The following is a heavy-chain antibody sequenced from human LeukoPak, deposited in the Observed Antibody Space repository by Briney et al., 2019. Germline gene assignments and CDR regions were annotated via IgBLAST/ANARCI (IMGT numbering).Heavy chain of an antibody. D-gene: IGHD1-14*01. V-gene: IGHV3-30*02. CDR2: IRYDGSNK. Sequence: GGSLRLSCAASGFTFSSYGMHWVRQGPGKGLEWVAFIRYDGSNKYYADSVKGRFTISRDNSKNTLYLQMNSLRAEDTAVYYCARPGQTYYYYYMDVWGKGTTVTVSS. J-gene: IGHJ6*03. CDR1: GFTFSSYG. CDR3: ARPGQTYYYYYMDV.